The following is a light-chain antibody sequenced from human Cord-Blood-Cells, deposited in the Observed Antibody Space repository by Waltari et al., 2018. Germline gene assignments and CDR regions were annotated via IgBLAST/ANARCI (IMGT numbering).Light chain of an antibody. CDR3: QQYGSSPVT. J-gene: IGKJ2*01. CDR1: QSVSSSY. V-gene: IGKV3-20*01. Sequence: EIVLTQSPGTLSLSPGERATLSCRASQSVSSSYLAWYQQKPGQAPRLLIYGASSRATGIPDRFSGSGSGTDFTLTISRLEPEDFAAYYCQQYGSSPVTFGQGTKLEIK. CDR2: GAS.